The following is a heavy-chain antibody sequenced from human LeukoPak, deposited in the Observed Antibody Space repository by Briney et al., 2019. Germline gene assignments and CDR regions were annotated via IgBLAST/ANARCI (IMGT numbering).Heavy chain of an antibody. Sequence: SETLSLTCTVSGGSIRSYNYYWSWIRQPAGKGLEWIGRIYTSGIINYNPPLESRVTISIDTSKSEFSLKLSSVTAADTAVYYCARGRVVVAAIGSGMDVWGQGTTVTVSS. D-gene: IGHD2-15*01. CDR3: ARGRVVVAAIGSGMDV. CDR2: IYTSGII. J-gene: IGHJ6*02. V-gene: IGHV4-61*02. CDR1: GGSIRSYNYY.